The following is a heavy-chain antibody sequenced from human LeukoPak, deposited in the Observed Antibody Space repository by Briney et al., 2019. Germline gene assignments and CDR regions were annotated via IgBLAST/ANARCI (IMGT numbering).Heavy chain of an antibody. D-gene: IGHD5-18*01. J-gene: IGHJ4*02. V-gene: IGHV4-38-2*02. CDR3: ARETSYGSILC. CDR1: GYSISSGYY. Sequence: SETLSLTCTVSGYSISSGYYWGWIRQPPGKGLEWIGSIYHSGSTYYNPSLKSRVTISVDTSKNQFSLKLSSVTAADTAVYYCARETSYGSILCWGQGTLVTVSS. CDR2: IYHSGST.